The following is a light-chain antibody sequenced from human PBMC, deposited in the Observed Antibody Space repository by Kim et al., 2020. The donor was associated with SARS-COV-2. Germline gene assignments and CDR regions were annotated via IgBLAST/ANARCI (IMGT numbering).Light chain of an antibody. J-gene: IGLJ3*02. CDR1: NRDIGDWNY. CDR2: EVT. V-gene: IGLV2-8*01. CDR3: SSYGAGDNWV. Sequence: QSVLTQPPSASGSPGQSVTISCTGSNRDIGDWNYVSWFQQYPGKAPQLLIYEVTKRPSGVPARFSGSKSGNTASLTVSGLQAEDEADYHCSSYGAGDNWVFGGGTKLTVL.